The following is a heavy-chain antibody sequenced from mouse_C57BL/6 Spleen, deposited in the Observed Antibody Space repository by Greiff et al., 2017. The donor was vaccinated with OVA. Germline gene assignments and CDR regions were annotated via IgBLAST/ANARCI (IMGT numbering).Heavy chain of an antibody. CDR2: IYPGDGDT. CDR3: AREYSNSFAY. Sequence: VKLQESGAELVKPGASVKISCKASGYAFSSYWMNWVKQRPGKGLEWIGQIYPGDGDTNYNGKFKGKATLTADKSSSTAYMQLSSLTSEDSAVYFCAREYSNSFAYWGQGTLVTVSA. J-gene: IGHJ3*01. D-gene: IGHD2-5*01. V-gene: IGHV1-80*01. CDR1: GYAFSSYW.